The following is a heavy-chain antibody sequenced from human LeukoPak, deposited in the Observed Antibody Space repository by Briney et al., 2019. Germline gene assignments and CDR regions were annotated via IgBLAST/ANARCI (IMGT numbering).Heavy chain of an antibody. Sequence: ASVKVSCKAFGFTFSSYHIHWVRQAPGQGLEWMGIIKPRDDSTICAQKFQGRLIMTWDTSTSTAYMELSSLRSDDTALYYCARDFVWAVDYWGQGSLVTVSS. D-gene: IGHD3-16*01. J-gene: IGHJ4*02. CDR3: ARDFVWAVDY. CDR2: IKPRDDST. CDR1: GFTFSSYH. V-gene: IGHV1-46*01.